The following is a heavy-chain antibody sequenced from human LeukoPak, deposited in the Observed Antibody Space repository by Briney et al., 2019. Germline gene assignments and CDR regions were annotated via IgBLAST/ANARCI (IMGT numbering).Heavy chain of an antibody. CDR2: LHPDGSER. D-gene: IGHD5-12*01. CDR1: GFSFTKYW. J-gene: IGHJ4*02. V-gene: IGHV3-7*01. Sequence: GGSLRLSCVASGFSFTKYWMTWVRQAPGKGLEWVARLHPDGSERNYVGSVEGRFTVSGDNAKSSLFLQMHSLRVEDTAVYYCARGGYSFDYLGQGTLVTVPS. CDR3: ARGGYSFDY.